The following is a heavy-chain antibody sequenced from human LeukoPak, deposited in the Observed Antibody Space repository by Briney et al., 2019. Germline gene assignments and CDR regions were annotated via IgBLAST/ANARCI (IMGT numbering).Heavy chain of an antibody. CDR3: ARDLSSGWYFVVGY. Sequence: GASVKVSCKASGYTFTGYYMDWVRQAPGQGLEWMGWINPNSGGTNYAQKFQGRVTMTRDTSISTAYMELSRLRSDDTAVYYCARDLSSGWYFVVGYWGQGTLVTVSS. J-gene: IGHJ4*02. V-gene: IGHV1-2*02. D-gene: IGHD6-19*01. CDR1: GYTFTGYY. CDR2: INPNSGGT.